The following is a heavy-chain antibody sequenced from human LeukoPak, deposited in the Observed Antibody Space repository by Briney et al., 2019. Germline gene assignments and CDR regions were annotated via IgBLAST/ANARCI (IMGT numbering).Heavy chain of an antibody. V-gene: IGHV3-23*01. CDR2: ISGSGGST. CDR1: GFTFSSYA. J-gene: IGHJ4*02. Sequence: SGGSLRLSCAASGFTFSSYAMSWVRQAPGKGLEWVSAISGSGGSTYYADSVEGRFTISRDNSKNTLYLQMNSLRAEDTAVYYCANGAVLGSPIRYWGQGTLVTVSS. D-gene: IGHD3-3*01. CDR3: ANGAVLGSPIRY.